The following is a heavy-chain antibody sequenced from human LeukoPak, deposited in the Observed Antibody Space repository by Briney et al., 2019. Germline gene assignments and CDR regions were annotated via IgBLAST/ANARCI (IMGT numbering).Heavy chain of an antibody. D-gene: IGHD5-24*01. Sequence: GASVKVSCTASGYTFTSYAMNWVRQAPGQGLEWMGWINTNTGNPTYAQGFTGRFVFSLDTSVSTAYLQISSLKAEDTAVYYCARAPEMATNPDAFDIWGQGTMVTVSS. CDR1: GYTFTSYA. V-gene: IGHV7-4-1*02. CDR2: INTNTGNP. CDR3: ARAPEMATNPDAFDI. J-gene: IGHJ3*02.